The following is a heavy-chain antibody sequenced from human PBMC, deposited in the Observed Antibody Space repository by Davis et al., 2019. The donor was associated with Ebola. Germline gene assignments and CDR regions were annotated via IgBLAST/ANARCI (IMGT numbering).Heavy chain of an antibody. CDR2: ISGGGSST. CDR3: AGGTRSGWHLEY. CDR1: GFTFSSYA. D-gene: IGHD6-19*01. Sequence: GGSLRLSCAASGFTFSSYAMSWVRQAPGKGLEWVSVISGGGSSTYCADSVKGRFTISRDNSKNTLFLQMNTLRAEDAAVYYCAGGTRSGWHLEYWGQGTLVTVSS. V-gene: IGHV3-23*01. J-gene: IGHJ4*02.